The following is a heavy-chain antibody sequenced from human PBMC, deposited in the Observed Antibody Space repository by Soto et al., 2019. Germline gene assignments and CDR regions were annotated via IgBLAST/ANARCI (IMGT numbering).Heavy chain of an antibody. CDR1: GFTFRSYN. D-gene: IGHD5-18*01. Sequence: LRLSCAASGFTFRSYNMHWVRQAPGKGLEWVAVISYDENNRYYTESVKGRFTISRDNSKNTLYLQVNSLRAEDTAVYYCARAMDAAMASKDNWFDPWGQGTLVTVSS. CDR2: ISYDENNR. J-gene: IGHJ5*02. CDR3: ARAMDAAMASKDNWFDP. V-gene: IGHV3-30-3*01.